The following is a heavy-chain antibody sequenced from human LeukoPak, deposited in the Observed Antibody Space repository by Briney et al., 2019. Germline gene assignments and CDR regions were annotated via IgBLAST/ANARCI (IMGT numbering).Heavy chain of an antibody. Sequence: GASVKVSCEPSGYTLTSFGISWVRQAPGQGLEWMGWIGAYNGDTNYAQKFQGRVTMTTDTSTSTAYMDLRSLRSDDTAVYYCTRDHCSGDNCPSFDYWGQGTLVTVSS. CDR2: IGAYNGDT. CDR1: GYTLTSFG. CDR3: TRDHCSGDNCPSFDY. V-gene: IGHV1-18*04. D-gene: IGHD2-15*01. J-gene: IGHJ4*02.